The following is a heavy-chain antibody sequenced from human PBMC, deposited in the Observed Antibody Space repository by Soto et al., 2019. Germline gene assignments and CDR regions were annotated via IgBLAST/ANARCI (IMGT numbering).Heavy chain of an antibody. J-gene: IGHJ4*02. CDR2: INAGNRNT. Sequence: ASVKVSCKASGYTFTSYAMHWVRQAPGQRLEWMGWINAGNRNTKYSQKFQGRVTITRDTSASTAYMELSSLRSEDTAVYYCERDRCLRSYLGNFDYWGQGTLVTVSS. D-gene: IGHD3-10*01. CDR3: ERDRCLRSYLGNFDY. V-gene: IGHV1-3*01. CDR1: GYTFTSYA.